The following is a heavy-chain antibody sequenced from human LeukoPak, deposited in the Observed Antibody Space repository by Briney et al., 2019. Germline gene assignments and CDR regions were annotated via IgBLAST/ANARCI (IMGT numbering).Heavy chain of an antibody. CDR3: AKDLGGVCSGGSCYLGTDY. CDR2: ISSSGSYI. D-gene: IGHD2-15*01. CDR1: GFTFSSFS. J-gene: IGHJ4*02. V-gene: IGHV3-21*04. Sequence: GGSLRLSCAASGFTFSSFSMNWVRQAPGKGLEWVSSISSSGSYIYYADSVKGRFTISRDNAKNSLYLQMNSLRAEDTAVYYCAKDLGGVCSGGSCYLGTDYWGQGTLVTVSS.